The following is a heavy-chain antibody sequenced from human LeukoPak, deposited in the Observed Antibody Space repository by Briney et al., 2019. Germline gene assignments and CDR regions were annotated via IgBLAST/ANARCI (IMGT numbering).Heavy chain of an antibody. V-gene: IGHV3-23*01. CDR1: GFTFSSYA. J-gene: IGHJ1*01. CDR2: ISGSGGST. D-gene: IGHD5-12*01. CDR3: AKDKAPKRGGYSAEDFQH. Sequence: GGSLRLSCAASGFTFSSYAMSWVRQAPGKGLEWVSAISGSGGSTYYADSVKGLFTISRDNSKNTLYLQMNSLRAEDTAVYYCAKDKAPKRGGYSAEDFQHWGQGTLVTVSS.